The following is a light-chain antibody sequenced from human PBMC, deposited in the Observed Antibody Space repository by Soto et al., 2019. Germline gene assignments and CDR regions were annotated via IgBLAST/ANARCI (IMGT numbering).Light chain of an antibody. CDR2: EVF. CDR3: CSYTPTSTFV. J-gene: IGLJ2*01. V-gene: IGLV2-14*03. Sequence: QSALTQPASVSGSPGQSITISCTGTSSDVGGYNYVSWYQQHPGKVPKLMIYEVFRRPSGISDRFSGSKSGNTASLTISGPQAEDEADYYCCSYTPTSTFVFGGGTKLTVL. CDR1: SSDVGGYNY.